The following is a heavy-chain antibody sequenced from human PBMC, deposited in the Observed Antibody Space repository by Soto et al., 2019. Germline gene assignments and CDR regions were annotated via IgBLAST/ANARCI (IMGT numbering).Heavy chain of an antibody. V-gene: IGHV3-23*01. CDR2: ISGSGGST. CDR1: GFTFSSYA. D-gene: IGHD6-19*01. Sequence: EVQLLESGGGLVQPGGSLRLSCAASGFTFSSYAMSWVRQAPGKGLEWVSAISGSGGSTYYADSVKGRFTISRDNSKNTLYLQMNSLRAEDTAVYYCAKVQTVIAVAGKGGFDYWGQGTLVTVSS. J-gene: IGHJ4*02. CDR3: AKVQTVIAVAGKGGFDY.